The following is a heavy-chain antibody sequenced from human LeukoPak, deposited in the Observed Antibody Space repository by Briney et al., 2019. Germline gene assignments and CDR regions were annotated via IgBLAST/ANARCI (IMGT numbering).Heavy chain of an antibody. V-gene: IGHV1-69*05. Sequence: SVKVSCKASGGTFSSYAISWVRQAPGQGLEWMGGIIPIFGTANYAQKFQGRVTITTDESTSTAYMELSSLRSEDTAVYYCARGGYYDSSGYNWLDPWGQGTLVTVSS. CDR1: GGTFSSYA. D-gene: IGHD3-22*01. CDR3: ARGGYYDSSGYNWLDP. J-gene: IGHJ5*02. CDR2: IIPIFGTA.